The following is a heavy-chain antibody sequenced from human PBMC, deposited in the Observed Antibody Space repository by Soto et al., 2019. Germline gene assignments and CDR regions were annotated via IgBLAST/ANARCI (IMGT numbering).Heavy chain of an antibody. CDR3: ANLCFGERGKFDP. D-gene: IGHD3-10*01. V-gene: IGHV1-69*12. CDR2: IIPIFGTA. CDR1: GGTFSSYA. J-gene: IGHJ5*02. Sequence: QVQLVQSGDAVKKPGSSVKVSCTASGGTFSSYAISWVRQAPGQGLEWMGGIIPIFGTANYAQKLQGRVTITEDESTSTAYMELSILRSEDTAVYYCANLCFGERGKFDPWGQGTLVTVSS.